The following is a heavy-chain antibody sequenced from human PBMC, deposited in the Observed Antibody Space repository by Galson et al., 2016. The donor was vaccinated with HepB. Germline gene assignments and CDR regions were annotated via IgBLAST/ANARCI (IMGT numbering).Heavy chain of an antibody. CDR1: GGSISSGSW. Sequence: SETLSLTCAVSGGSISSGSWWSWVRQPPGKGLEWIGEIYHSGSPNYNPSLRSRVTISVDKSKKQFSLRLNSVTSADTAVYYCARRPDNFDTWGPGTLVTVSS. J-gene: IGHJ5*02. D-gene: IGHD1-14*01. V-gene: IGHV4-4*02. CDR2: IYHSGSP. CDR3: ARRPDNFDT.